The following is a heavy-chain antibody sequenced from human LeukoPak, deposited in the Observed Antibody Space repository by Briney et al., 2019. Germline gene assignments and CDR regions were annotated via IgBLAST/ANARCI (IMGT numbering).Heavy chain of an antibody. V-gene: IGHV4-34*01. Sequence: SSETLSLTCAVYGGSFSGYYWSWIRQPPGKGLEWIGEINHNGSTNYNPSLKSRVTISVDTSKNQFSLKLSSVTDADTAVYYCARGSGSYRPLGYWGQGTLVTVSS. CDR1: GGSFSGYY. D-gene: IGHD3-10*01. CDR3: ARGSGSYRPLGY. J-gene: IGHJ4*02. CDR2: INHNGST.